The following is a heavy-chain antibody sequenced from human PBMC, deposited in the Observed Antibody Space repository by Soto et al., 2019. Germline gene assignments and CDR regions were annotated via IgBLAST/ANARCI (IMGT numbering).Heavy chain of an antibody. J-gene: IGHJ6*02. CDR3: TTQGFGVLHGLVDV. CDR1: GDSISSNSHY. Sequence: SETLSLTCTVSGDSISSNSHYWGWIRQPPGKGLESIAYIYNDGNTYYNPSLKSRVTLSLDTSKNQCSLKLTSVTAADAAVYYCTTQGFGVLHGLVDVWGQGTTVTVSS. D-gene: IGHD3-10*01. V-gene: IGHV4-39*07. CDR2: IYNDGNT.